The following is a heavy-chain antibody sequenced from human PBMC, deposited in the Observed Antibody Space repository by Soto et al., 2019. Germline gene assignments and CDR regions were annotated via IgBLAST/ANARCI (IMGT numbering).Heavy chain of an antibody. V-gene: IGHV4-4*02. CDR3: ARVFSGRYSDY. Sequence: SETRSLTCAFSGCSIRSNNCWSWVRQPPGKGLEWIGEIFHSGSTNYNPSLKTRVTISVDKSKNQFSLKLSSVTAADTAVYYCARVFSGRYSDYWGQGSLVTVS. CDR1: GCSIRSNNC. J-gene: IGHJ4*02. D-gene: IGHD1-26*01. CDR2: IFHSGST.